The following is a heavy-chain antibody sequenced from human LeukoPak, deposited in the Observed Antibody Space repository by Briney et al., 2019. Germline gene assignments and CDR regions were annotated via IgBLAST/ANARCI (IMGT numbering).Heavy chain of an antibody. CDR2: IKQDGSEK. V-gene: IGHV3-7*01. CDR3: ARRGYSSGWYFLYYFDY. J-gene: IGHJ4*02. Sequence: PGGSLRLSCAASGFTFSSYWMSWVRQAPGKGLEWVANIKQDGSEKYYVDSVKGRFTISRDNAKNSLYLQMSSLRAEDTAVYYCARRGYSSGWYFLYYFDYWGQGTLVTVSS. D-gene: IGHD6-19*01. CDR1: GFTFSSYW.